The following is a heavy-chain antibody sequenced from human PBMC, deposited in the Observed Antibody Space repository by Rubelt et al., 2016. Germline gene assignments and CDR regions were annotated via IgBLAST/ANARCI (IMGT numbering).Heavy chain of an antibody. CDR3: ARLPIDY. V-gene: IGHV3-7*01. J-gene: IGHJ4*02. CDR1: GFTFNMYW. Sequence: EVYLVESGGGLVQPGGSLRLSCAASGFTFNMYWMTWVRQAPGKGLEWGANIKADGSATYYMDSVKGRLTMSMYNAKNSVYLQMSSRGGEDTAVYYCARLPIDYWGQGTLVTVSS. CDR2: IKADGSAT.